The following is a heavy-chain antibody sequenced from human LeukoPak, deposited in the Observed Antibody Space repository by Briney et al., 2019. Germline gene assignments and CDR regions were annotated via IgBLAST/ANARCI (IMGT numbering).Heavy chain of an antibody. Sequence: GASVKVSCKASGGTFSSYTISWVRQAPGQGLEWMGGIIPIFGTANYAQKFQGRVTITADKSTSTAYMELSSLRSEDTAVYYCARETPGDNGYYYYGMDVWGKGTTVTVSS. CDR2: IIPIFGTA. V-gene: IGHV1-69*06. CDR1: GGTFSSYT. CDR3: ARETPGDNGYYYYGMDV. D-gene: IGHD4/OR15-4a*01. J-gene: IGHJ6*04.